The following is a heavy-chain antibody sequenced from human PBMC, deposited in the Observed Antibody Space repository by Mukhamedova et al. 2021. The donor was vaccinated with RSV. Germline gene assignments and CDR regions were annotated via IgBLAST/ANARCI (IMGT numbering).Heavy chain of an antibody. V-gene: IGHV3-30*03. J-gene: IGHJ4*02. Sequence: GFTFSSHAMHWVRQAQGKGLEWVAKVSHDGSYKTYGDSVKGRFTVSRDNSKNTWFLQMDSLRAEDTAVYYCAGEVGSRTSNSWGQG. CDR3: AGEVGSRTSNS. CDR2: VSHDGSYK. CDR1: GFTFSSHA. D-gene: IGHD3-10*01.